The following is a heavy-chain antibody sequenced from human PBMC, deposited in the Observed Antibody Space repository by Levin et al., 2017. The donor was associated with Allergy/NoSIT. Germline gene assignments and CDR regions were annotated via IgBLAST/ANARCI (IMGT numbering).Heavy chain of an antibody. Sequence: PGGSLRLSCAASGFTFSSYAMSWVRQAPGKGLEWVSAISDSGGSTYYADSVKGRFTISRDNSKNTLYLQMNSLRAEDTAVYYCAKPGIAALTYFDYWGQGTLVTVSS. CDR2: ISDSGGST. V-gene: IGHV3-23*01. J-gene: IGHJ4*02. CDR3: AKPGIAALTYFDY. D-gene: IGHD6-6*01. CDR1: GFTFSSYA.